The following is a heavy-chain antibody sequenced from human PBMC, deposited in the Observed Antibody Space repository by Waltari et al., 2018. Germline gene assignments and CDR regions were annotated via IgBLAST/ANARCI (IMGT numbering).Heavy chain of an antibody. CDR2: INHSGST. D-gene: IGHD1-1*01. CDR1: GGSFSGYY. Sequence: QVQLQQWGAGLLKPSETLSLTCAVYGGSFSGYYWGWIRQPPGKGLEWIVEINHSGSTNYNPSLKSRVTISVDTSKNQFSLKLSSVTAADTAVYYCARGGNDAARWFDPWGQGTLVTVSS. V-gene: IGHV4-34*01. J-gene: IGHJ5*02. CDR3: ARGGNDAARWFDP.